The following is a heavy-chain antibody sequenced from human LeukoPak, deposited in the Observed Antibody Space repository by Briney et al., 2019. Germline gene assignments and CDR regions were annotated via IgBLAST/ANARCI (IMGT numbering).Heavy chain of an antibody. Sequence: PGGSLRLSCAASGFTFSSYAMSWVRQAPGKGLEWVSAISGSGGNTYYADSVKGHFTISRDNSKNTLFLQMSSLRAEDTAVYYCAKDLDASGWTFDYWGQGTLVTVSS. CDR2: ISGSGGNT. CDR1: GFTFSSYA. D-gene: IGHD6-25*01. J-gene: IGHJ4*02. V-gene: IGHV3-23*01. CDR3: AKDLDASGWTFDY.